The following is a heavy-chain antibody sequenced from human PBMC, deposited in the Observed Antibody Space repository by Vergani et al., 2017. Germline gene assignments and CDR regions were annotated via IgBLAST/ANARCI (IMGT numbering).Heavy chain of an antibody. CDR1: GFTFSSYA. D-gene: IGHD1-26*01. J-gene: IGHJ6*02. CDR3: ASELPYYYYGMDV. CDR2: ISYDGSNK. Sequence: QVQLVESGGGVVQPGRSLRLSCAASGFTFSSYAMHWVRQAPGKGLEWVAVISYDGSNKYYADSVKGRFTISRDNSKNTLYLQMNSLRAEDTAVYYCASELPYYYYGMDVWGQGTTVTVSS. V-gene: IGHV3-30-3*01.